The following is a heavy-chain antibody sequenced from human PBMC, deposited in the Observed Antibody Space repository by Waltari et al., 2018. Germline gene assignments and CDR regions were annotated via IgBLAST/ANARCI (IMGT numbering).Heavy chain of an antibody. Sequence: QVQLVQSGAEVKKPGASVKVSCKASGYTFTSYDINWVRQATGQGLEWRGWLNPNSGNTGYAQKFQGRVTMTRNTSISTAYMELSSLRSEDTAVFYCARARTYYYGSGSYQVGGWFDPWGQGTLVIVSS. CDR3: ARARTYYYGSGSYQVGGWFDP. V-gene: IGHV1-8*01. CDR1: GYTFTSYD. J-gene: IGHJ5*02. CDR2: LNPNSGNT. D-gene: IGHD3-10*01.